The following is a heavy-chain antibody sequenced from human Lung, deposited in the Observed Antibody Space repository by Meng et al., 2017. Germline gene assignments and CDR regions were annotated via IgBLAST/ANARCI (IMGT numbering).Heavy chain of an antibody. CDR1: GGSFSDYY. V-gene: IGHV4-34*01. J-gene: IGHJ4*02. CDR3: ARGPTTMAHDFDY. CDR2: INHSGRT. D-gene: IGHD4-11*01. Sequence: QGWRQQWGAGLLKPSETLSLPCVVSGGSFSDYYWSWIRQPPGKGLEWIGEINHSGRTNYNPSLESRATISVDTSQNNLSLKLSSVTAADSAVYYCARGPTTMAHDFDYWGQGTLVTVSS.